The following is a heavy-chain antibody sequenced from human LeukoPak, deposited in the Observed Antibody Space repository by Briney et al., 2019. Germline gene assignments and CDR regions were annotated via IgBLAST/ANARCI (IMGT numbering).Heavy chain of an antibody. CDR2: IYYSGST. J-gene: IGHJ4*02. V-gene: IGHV4-4*02. Sequence: SETLSLTCAVSGGSISSSNWWSWVRQPPGKGLEWIGEIYYSGSTNYNPSLKSRVTISVDKSKNQFSLKLSSVTAADTAVYYCARRGYSYGSDSFDYWGQGTLVTVSS. CDR3: ARRGYSYGSDSFDY. CDR1: GGSISSSNW. D-gene: IGHD5-18*01.